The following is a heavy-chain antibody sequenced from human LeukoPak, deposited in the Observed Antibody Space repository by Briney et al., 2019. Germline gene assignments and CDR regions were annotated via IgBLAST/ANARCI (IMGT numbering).Heavy chain of an antibody. CDR3: ARGSRAFDC. V-gene: IGHV3-23*01. CDR2: ISAGGGTT. Sequence: GGSLRLSCAASGFTFSSYAMSWVRQAPGKGLEWVSSISAGGGTTYYADSVKGRFTNSRDNSKNTLYLQMDGLRAEDTAIYYCARGSRAFDCWGQGTLVTVSS. J-gene: IGHJ4*02. CDR1: GFTFSSYA.